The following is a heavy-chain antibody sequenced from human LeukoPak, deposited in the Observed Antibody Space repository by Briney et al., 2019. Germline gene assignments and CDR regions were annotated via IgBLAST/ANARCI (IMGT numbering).Heavy chain of an antibody. Sequence: GGSLRLSYAASGFTFDGYTMHWVRQAPGKGLEWVSLITWDGGSTYYADSVKGRFTISRDNSKNSLYLQMNSLRTEDTALYYCAKGQNTGSYLPHVDYWGQGTLVTVSS. J-gene: IGHJ4*02. CDR3: AKGQNTGSYLPHVDY. CDR1: GFTFDGYT. V-gene: IGHV3-43*01. D-gene: IGHD3-10*01. CDR2: ITWDGGST.